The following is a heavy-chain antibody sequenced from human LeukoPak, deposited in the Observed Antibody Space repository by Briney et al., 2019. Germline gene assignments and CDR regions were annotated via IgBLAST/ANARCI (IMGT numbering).Heavy chain of an antibody. V-gene: IGHV4-39*07. CDR3: ARLVVRGLTPDY. D-gene: IGHD3-10*01. CDR2: IYYSGST. J-gene: IGHJ4*02. CDR1: GGSISSSSYY. Sequence: PSETLSLTCTVSGGSISSSSYYWGWIRQPPGKGLEWIGSIYYSGSTYYNPSLKSRVTISVDTSKNQFSLKLSSVTAADTAVYYCARLVVRGLTPDYWGQGTLVTVSS.